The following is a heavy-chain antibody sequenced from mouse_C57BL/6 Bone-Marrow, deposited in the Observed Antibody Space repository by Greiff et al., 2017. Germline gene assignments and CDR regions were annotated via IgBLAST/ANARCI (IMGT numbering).Heavy chain of an antibody. CDR2: ISNGGGST. D-gene: IGHD2-3*01. CDR3: ARHKDDGYNWYFDV. Sequence: EVMLVESGGGLVQPGGSLKLSCAASGFTFSDYYMYWVRQTPEKRLEWVAYISNGGGSTYYPDTVKGRFTISRDNAKNTLYLQMSRLKSEDTAMYYCARHKDDGYNWYFDVWGTGTTVTVSS. V-gene: IGHV5-12*01. J-gene: IGHJ1*03. CDR1: GFTFSDYY.